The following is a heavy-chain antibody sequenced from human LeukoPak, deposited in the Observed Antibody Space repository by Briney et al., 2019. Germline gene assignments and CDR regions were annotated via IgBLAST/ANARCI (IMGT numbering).Heavy chain of an antibody. CDR2: IYYSGST. J-gene: IGHJ4*02. CDR3: ARRVVVVTAIPYYYFDY. Sequence: KPSETLPLTCTVSGVSISSSSYYWGWIRQPPGKGLEWIGSIYYSGSTYYNPSLKSRVTISVDTSKNQFSLKLSSVTAADTAVYYCARRVVVVTAIPYYYFDYWGQGTLVTVSS. D-gene: IGHD2-21*02. V-gene: IGHV4-39*01. CDR1: GVSISSSSYY.